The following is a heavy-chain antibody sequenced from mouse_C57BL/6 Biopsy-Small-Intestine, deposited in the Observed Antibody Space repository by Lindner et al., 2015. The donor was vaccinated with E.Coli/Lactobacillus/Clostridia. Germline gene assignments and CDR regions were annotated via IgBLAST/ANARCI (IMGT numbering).Heavy chain of an antibody. CDR3: ARGGLRRYFDV. V-gene: IGHV5-17*01. Sequence: VQLQESGGGLVKPGGSLKLSCAASGFTFSDSGMHWVRQTPEEGLEWVAYISSASSSVYYADTVNSRFTISRDNAKNTPFLQMTSLRSEDTAMYYCARGGLRRYFDVWGTGTTVTVSS. CDR1: GFTFSDSG. CDR2: ISSASSSV. J-gene: IGHJ1*03.